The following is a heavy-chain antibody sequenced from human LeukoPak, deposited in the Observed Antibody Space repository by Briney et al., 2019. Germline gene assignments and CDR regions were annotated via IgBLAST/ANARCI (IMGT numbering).Heavy chain of an antibody. CDR3: AREQWLVRAFDY. CDR1: GFTFSSYW. CDR2: IKQDGSEK. Sequence: GALRLSCAASGFTFSSYWMSWVRQAPGKGLEWVANIKQDGSEKYYVDSVKGRFTISRDNAKNSLYLQMNSLRAEDTAVYYCAREQWLVRAFDYWGQGTLVTVSS. D-gene: IGHD6-19*01. V-gene: IGHV3-7*01. J-gene: IGHJ4*02.